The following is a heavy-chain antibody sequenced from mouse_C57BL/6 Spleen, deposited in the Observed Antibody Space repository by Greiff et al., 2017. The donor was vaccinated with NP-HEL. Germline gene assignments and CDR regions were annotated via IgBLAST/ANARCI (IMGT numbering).Heavy chain of an antibody. CDR2: INPNNGGT. CDR3: ASEGYRGDAWFAY. Sequence: EVHLVESGPELVKPGASVKMSCKASGYTFTDYNMHWVKQSHGKSLEWIGYINPNNGGTSYNQKFKGKATLTVNKSSSTAYMELRSLTSEDSAVYYCASEGYRGDAWFAYWGQGTLVTVSA. J-gene: IGHJ3*01. V-gene: IGHV1-22*01. D-gene: IGHD3-1*01. CDR1: GYTFTDYN.